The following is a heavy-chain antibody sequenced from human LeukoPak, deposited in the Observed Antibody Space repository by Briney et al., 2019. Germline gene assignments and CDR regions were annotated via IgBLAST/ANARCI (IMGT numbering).Heavy chain of an antibody. D-gene: IGHD2-2*01. CDR3: ARIFPQVGAFDI. CDR2: INPNSGGT. J-gene: IGHJ3*02. Sequence: ASVKVSCKASGYTFTGYYMHWVRQAPGQGLEWMGWINPNSGGTNYAQKFQGRVTMTRDTSISTAYMELSRLRSDDAAVYYCARIFPQVGAFDIWGQGTMVTVSS. CDR1: GYTFTGYY. V-gene: IGHV1-2*02.